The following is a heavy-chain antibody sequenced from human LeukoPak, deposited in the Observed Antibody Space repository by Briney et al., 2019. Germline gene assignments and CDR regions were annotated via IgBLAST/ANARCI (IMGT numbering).Heavy chain of an antibody. Sequence: GGSLRLSCVASGFTFTSSGFNWIRQAPGKGLEWLSTITRSGSNLYYADSVKGRFTTSRDDAKDSVYLQMESLRVEDTAIYYCARNFDSWGQGTLVTVSS. CDR1: GFTFTSSG. CDR3: ARNFDS. V-gene: IGHV3-21*01. CDR2: ITRSGSNL. J-gene: IGHJ4*02.